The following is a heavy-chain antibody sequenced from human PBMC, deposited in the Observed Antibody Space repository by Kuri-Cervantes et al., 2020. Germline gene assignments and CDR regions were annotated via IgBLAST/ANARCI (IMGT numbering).Heavy chain of an antibody. CDR1: GGSFSDYY. J-gene: IGHJ3*02. CDR3: ARGIPVDAFDI. Sequence: SETLSLTCAVYGGSFSDYYWSWIRQPSGKGLEWIGEINHSGSTNYNPSLKSRVTISVDTSKNQFSLKLSSVTAADTAVYYCARGIPVDAFDIWGQGTMVTVSS. V-gene: IGHV4-34*01. CDR2: INHSGST.